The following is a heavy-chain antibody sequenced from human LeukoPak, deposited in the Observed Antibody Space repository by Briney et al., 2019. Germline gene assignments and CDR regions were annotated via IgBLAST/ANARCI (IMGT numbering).Heavy chain of an antibody. D-gene: IGHD4-17*01. J-gene: IGHJ4*02. V-gene: IGHV4-59*01. Sequence: SETLSLTCTVSGGSISSYYWSWIRQPPGKGLEWIGYIYYSGSTNYNPSLKSRVTISVDTSKNQFSLKLSSVTAADMAVYYCARAYGDYHYWGQGTLVTVSS. CDR3: ARAYGDYHY. CDR2: IYYSGST. CDR1: GGSISSYY.